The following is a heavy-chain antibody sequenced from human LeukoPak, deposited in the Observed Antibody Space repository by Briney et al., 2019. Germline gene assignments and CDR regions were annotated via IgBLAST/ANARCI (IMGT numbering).Heavy chain of an antibody. CDR3: ARVAKERVGGVYYFDY. V-gene: IGHV3-13*01. J-gene: IGHJ4*02. CDR1: GFTFSDYD. CDR2: IGTAGDT. Sequence: GGSLRLSCAASGFTFSDYDRRWVRQATGKGLEWISAIGTAGDTYYTGSVKSRFTISRENAKNSLYLQLNSLRAGDTAVYYCARVAKERVGGVYYFDYWGQGTLVTVSS. D-gene: IGHD1-1*01.